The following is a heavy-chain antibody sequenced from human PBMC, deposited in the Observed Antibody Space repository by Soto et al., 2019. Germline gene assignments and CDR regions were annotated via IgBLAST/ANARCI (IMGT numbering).Heavy chain of an antibody. D-gene: IGHD1-26*01. J-gene: IGHJ6*02. V-gene: IGHV5-51*01. CDR2: IYPGDSDT. CDR3: ASSRQDPKWELPPRMDV. CDR1: GYSFTSYW. Sequence: PGESLKISCKGSGYSFTSYWIGWVRQMPGKGLEWMGIIYPGDSDTRYSPSFQGQVTISADKSISTAYLQWSSLKASDTAMYYCASSRQDPKWELPPRMDVWGQGTTVTVSS.